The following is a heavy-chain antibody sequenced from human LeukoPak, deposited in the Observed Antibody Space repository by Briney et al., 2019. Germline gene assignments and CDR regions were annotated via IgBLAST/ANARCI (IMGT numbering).Heavy chain of an antibody. CDR2: ISSSSSTI. CDR3: ARGSGSY. CDR1: GFTFSSYA. D-gene: IGHD3-10*01. Sequence: GGSLRLSCAASGFTFSSYAMSWVRQAPGKGLEWVSYISSSSSTIYYADSVKGRFTISRDNAKNSLYLQMNSLRAEDTAVYYCARGSGSYWGQGTLVTVSS. J-gene: IGHJ4*02. V-gene: IGHV3-48*01.